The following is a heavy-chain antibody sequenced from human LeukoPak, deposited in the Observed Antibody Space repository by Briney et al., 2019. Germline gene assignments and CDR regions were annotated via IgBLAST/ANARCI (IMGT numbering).Heavy chain of an antibody. V-gene: IGHV4-61*01. J-gene: IGHJ3*02. Sequence: SETLSLTCSVSGGSVSSGSYYWSWIRQPPGKGLEWIGYIYYSGSTNYNPSLKSRVTISVDTSKNQFSLNLYSVTAADTAVYYCARDKPYDSSGYSWAFDIWGQGTMVTVSS. CDR2: IYYSGST. CDR1: GGSVSSGSYY. CDR3: ARDKPYDSSGYSWAFDI. D-gene: IGHD3-22*01.